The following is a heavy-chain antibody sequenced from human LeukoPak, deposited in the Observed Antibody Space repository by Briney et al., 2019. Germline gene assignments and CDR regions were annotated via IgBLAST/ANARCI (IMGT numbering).Heavy chain of an antibody. V-gene: IGHV1-69*06. D-gene: IGHD3-3*02. Sequence: SVKVSCKASGYTFMSYYIHWVRQAPGQGLEWMGGIIPIFGTANYAQKFQGRVTITADKSTSTAYMELSSLRSEDTAVYYCARGGHLEPFDYWGQGTLVTVSS. CDR2: IIPIFGTA. CDR3: ARGGHLEPFDY. CDR1: GYTFMSYY. J-gene: IGHJ4*02.